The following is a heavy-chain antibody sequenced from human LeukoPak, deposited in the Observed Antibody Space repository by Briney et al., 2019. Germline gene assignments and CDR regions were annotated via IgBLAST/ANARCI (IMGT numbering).Heavy chain of an antibody. V-gene: IGHV3-48*01. CDR3: ARTADYYDSSGYY. J-gene: IGHJ4*02. D-gene: IGHD3-22*01. CDR1: GFTFSPYS. CDR2: ISSSSSTI. Sequence: PGGSLRLSCAASGFTFSPYSMNWVRQAPGKGLEWVSYISSSSSTIYYADSVKGRFTISRDNAKNSLYLQMNSLRAEDTAVYYCARTADYYDSSGYYWGQGTLVTVSS.